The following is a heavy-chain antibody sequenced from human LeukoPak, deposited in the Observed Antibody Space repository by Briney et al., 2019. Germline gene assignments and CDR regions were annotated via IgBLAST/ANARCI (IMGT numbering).Heavy chain of an antibody. Sequence: GGSLRLSCAASRFIFNNYAMSWVRQAPGKGLEWVSVITSGGSTYYADSVKGRFTISRDNSKNTLYLQMNSLRAEDTAVYYCAKDLAYYDDSRGLFDYWGQGTLVTVSS. CDR3: AKDLAYYDDSRGLFDY. CDR2: ITSGGST. J-gene: IGHJ4*02. D-gene: IGHD3-22*01. V-gene: IGHV3-23*01. CDR1: RFIFNNYA.